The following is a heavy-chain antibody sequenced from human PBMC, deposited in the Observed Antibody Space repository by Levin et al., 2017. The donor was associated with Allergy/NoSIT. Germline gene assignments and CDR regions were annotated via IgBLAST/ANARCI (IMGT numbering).Heavy chain of an antibody. D-gene: IGHD2-15*01. CDR1: GFTVSSNY. J-gene: IGHJ4*02. CDR3: AFEGVVAATTFDY. CDR2: IYSGGST. Sequence: PGGSLRLSCAASGFTVSSNYMSWVRQAPGKGLEWVSVIYSGGSTYYADSVKGRFTISRDNSKNTLYLQMNSLRAEDTAVYYCAFEGVVAATTFDYWGQGTLVTVSS. V-gene: IGHV3-53*01.